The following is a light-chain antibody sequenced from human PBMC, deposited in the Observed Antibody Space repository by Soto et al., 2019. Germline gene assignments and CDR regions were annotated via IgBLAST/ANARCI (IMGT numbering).Light chain of an antibody. CDR3: QQYDYLPLT. J-gene: IGKJ4*01. CDR1: QGISNY. Sequence: DIQMTHAPSARRASVSQTPTTTTRASQGISNYLAWYQQKPGKVTKLLIYAASTLQSGVPSRFSGSGSGTDFTFTISSLQPEDIATYYCQQYDYLPLTFGGGTKVDIK. V-gene: IGKV1-27*01. CDR2: AAS.